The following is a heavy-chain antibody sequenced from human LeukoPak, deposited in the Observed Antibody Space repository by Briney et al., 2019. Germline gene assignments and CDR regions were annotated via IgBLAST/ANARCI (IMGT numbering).Heavy chain of an antibody. CDR2: LHPDGSER. D-gene: IGHD5-12*01. CDR1: GFSFTGYW. J-gene: IGHJ4*02. V-gene: IGHV3-7*01. Sequence: GGTLRLSCAASGFSFTGYWMTWVRRAPGQGLEWVARLHPDGSERDYVGSVEGRFTVFGDNAKSSLFLQMHSLRVEDTAVYYCARGGYSFDYLGQGTLVTVSS. CDR3: ARGGYSFDY.